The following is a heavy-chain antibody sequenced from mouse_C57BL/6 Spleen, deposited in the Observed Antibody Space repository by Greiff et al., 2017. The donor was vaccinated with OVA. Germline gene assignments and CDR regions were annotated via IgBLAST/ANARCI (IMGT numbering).Heavy chain of an antibody. CDR1: GYSITSGYY. CDR3: ARGSNYYYDY. D-gene: IGHD2-5*01. V-gene: IGHV3-6*01. J-gene: IGHJ2*01. Sequence: EVQLQESGPGLVKPSQSLSLTCSVTGYSITSGYYWNWIRQFPGNKLEWMGYISYDGSNNYNPSLKNRISITRDTSTNQFFLKLNSVTTEDTATYYCARGSNYYYDYWGQGTTLTVSS. CDR2: ISYDGSN.